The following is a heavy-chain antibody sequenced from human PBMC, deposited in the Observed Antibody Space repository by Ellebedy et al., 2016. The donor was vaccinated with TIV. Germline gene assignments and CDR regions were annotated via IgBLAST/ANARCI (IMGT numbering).Heavy chain of an antibody. CDR2: IYPGDSDT. Sequence: GESLKISCNTSGYSFTNYWIGWVRQMPGKGLEWMGIIYPGDSDTRYSPSFQGQVTISADKSISTAYLQWSSLKASDTAMYYCARRGWSGSPEGEVDYWGQGTLVTVSS. CDR1: GYSFTNYW. CDR3: ARRGWSGSPEGEVDY. V-gene: IGHV5-51*01. D-gene: IGHD1-26*01. J-gene: IGHJ4*02.